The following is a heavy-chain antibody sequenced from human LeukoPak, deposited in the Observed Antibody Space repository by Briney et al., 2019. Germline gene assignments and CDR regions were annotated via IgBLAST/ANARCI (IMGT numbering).Heavy chain of an antibody. CDR1: GFTFSSYW. CDR3: ARETWIQLWLQYFDY. D-gene: IGHD5-18*01. V-gene: IGHV3-7*01. Sequence: GGSLRLSCAASGFTFSSYWMSWVRQAPGKGLEWVANIKQDGSEKYYVDSVKGRFTISRDNAKNSLYLQMNSLRAEDTAVYYCARETWIQLWLQYFDYWGQGTLVTVSS. CDR2: IKQDGSEK. J-gene: IGHJ4*02.